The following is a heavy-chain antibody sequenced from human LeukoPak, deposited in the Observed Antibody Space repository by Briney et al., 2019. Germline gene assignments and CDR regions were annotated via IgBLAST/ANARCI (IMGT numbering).Heavy chain of an antibody. J-gene: IGHJ4*02. V-gene: IGHV3-23*01. CDR2: ITASGGT. Sequence: GGSLRLSCAASGFTFSSYAMSWVRQAPAKGLEWVSTITASGGTYYADSLKGRFTISRDTSKNTLYLQINSLRAEDTAAYYCAKRGRYYFDQWGQGTLVTVSS. CDR3: AKRGRYYFDQ. CDR1: GFTFSSYA.